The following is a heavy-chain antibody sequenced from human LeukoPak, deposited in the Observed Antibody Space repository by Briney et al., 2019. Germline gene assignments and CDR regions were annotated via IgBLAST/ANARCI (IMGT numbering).Heavy chain of an antibody. CDR2: INPNSGGT. J-gene: IGHJ3*02. CDR3: ARGLYYYDSSGFKLDAFDI. Sequence: ASVKVSCKASGYTFTSYYMHWVRQAPGQGLEWMGWINPNSGGTNYAQKFQGRVTITRDTSISTAYMELSRLRSDDTAVYYCARGLYYYDSSGFKLDAFDIWGQGTMVTVSS. D-gene: IGHD3-22*01. V-gene: IGHV1-2*02. CDR1: GYTFTSYY.